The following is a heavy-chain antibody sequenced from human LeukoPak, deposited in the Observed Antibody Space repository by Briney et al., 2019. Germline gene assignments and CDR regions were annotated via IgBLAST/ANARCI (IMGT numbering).Heavy chain of an antibody. V-gene: IGHV3-30*04. CDR3: CGASFGY. D-gene: IGHD2-21*01. CDR2: ISYDGSNK. CDR1: GFTFSSYA. J-gene: IGHJ4*02. Sequence: PGGSLRLSCAASGFTFSSYAMHWVRQAPGKGLEWVAVISYDGSNKYYADSVKGRFTISRDNSKNTLYLQMNSLRAEDTAVYYCCGASFGYWGQGMLVTVSS.